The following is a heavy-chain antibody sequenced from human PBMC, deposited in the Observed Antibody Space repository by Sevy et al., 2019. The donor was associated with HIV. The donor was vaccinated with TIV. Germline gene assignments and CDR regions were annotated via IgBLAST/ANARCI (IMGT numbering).Heavy chain of an antibody. Sequence: GGSLRLSCAASGFTFSSYAMSWVRQAPGKGLEWVSAISGSGGSTYYADSVKGRFTISRDNSKNTLYPQMNSLRAEDTAVYYCAKDWYYYDSGTIDYWGQGTLVTVSS. V-gene: IGHV3-23*01. D-gene: IGHD3-22*01. CDR2: ISGSGGST. CDR1: GFTFSSYA. CDR3: AKDWYYYDSGTIDY. J-gene: IGHJ4*02.